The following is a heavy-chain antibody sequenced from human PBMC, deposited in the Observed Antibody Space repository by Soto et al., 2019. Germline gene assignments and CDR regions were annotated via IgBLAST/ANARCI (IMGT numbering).Heavy chain of an antibody. D-gene: IGHD3-9*01. CDR1: GGSFSGYY. V-gene: IGHV4-34*01. CDR2: INHSGRT. Sequence: PSETLSLTCAVYGGSFSGYYWNWIRQPPGKGLEWIGEINHSGRTNYNPSLKSRVTISVDTSKNHFSLKLSSVTAADTAVYYCARARILTGYYSIGMDVWGQGTTVTVSS. CDR3: ARARILTGYYSIGMDV. J-gene: IGHJ6*02.